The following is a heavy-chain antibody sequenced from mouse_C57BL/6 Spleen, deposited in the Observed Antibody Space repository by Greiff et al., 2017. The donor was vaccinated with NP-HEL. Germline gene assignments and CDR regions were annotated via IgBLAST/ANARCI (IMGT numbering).Heavy chain of an antibody. CDR1: GFNIKDYY. CDR2: IDPEDGAT. J-gene: IGHJ2*01. D-gene: IGHD1-1*01. V-gene: IGHV14-2*01. Sequence: VQLQQSGAELVKPGASVKLSCTASGFNIKDYYMHWVKQRTEQGLEWIGRIDPEDGATKYAPKFQGKATITADTSSNTAYLQHSSLTSEDTAVYYCARSGYCYGSSCLDYWGKGTTLTVSS. CDR3: ARSGYCYGSSCLDY.